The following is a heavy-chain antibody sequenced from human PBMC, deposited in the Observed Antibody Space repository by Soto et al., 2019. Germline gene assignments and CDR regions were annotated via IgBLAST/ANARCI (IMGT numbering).Heavy chain of an antibody. Sequence: ASVKVSCKASGGTFSSYAISWVRQAPGQGLEWMGGIIPIFGTANYAQKFQGRVTITADESTSTAYMELSSLRSEDTAVYYCARNPPREYYYDSSGYYYYYGMDVWGQGTTVTVSS. CDR3: ARNPPREYYYDSSGYYYYYGMDV. CDR1: GGTFSSYA. J-gene: IGHJ6*02. CDR2: IIPIFGTA. D-gene: IGHD3-22*01. V-gene: IGHV1-69*13.